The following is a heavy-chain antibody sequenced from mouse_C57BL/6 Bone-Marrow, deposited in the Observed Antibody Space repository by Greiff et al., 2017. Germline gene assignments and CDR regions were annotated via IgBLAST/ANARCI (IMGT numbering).Heavy chain of an antibody. J-gene: IGHJ3*01. CDR1: GFTFSSYG. CDR3: ARRRGFAY. Sequence: EVKLVESGGDLVKPGGSLKLSCAASGFTFSSYGMSWVRQTPDKRLEWVATISSGGSYTYYPDSVKGRFTISRDNAKNTLYLQMSSLKSEDTAMCYCARRRGFAYWGQGTLVTVSA. CDR2: ISSGGSYT. V-gene: IGHV5-6*02.